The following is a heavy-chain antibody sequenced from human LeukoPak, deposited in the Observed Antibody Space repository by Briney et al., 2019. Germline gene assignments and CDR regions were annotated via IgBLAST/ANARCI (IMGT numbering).Heavy chain of an antibody. V-gene: IGHV3-23*01. Sequence: PGGSLRLSCAASGFTFNNYGISWVRQAPGKGLEWVLTISGSGDLTYFADSVKGRFTISRDNSKNTLYLQMNSLRAEDTALYYCSKDAGSGTYGTFDYWGQGTLVIVSS. CDR3: SKDAGSGTYGTFDY. D-gene: IGHD3-10*01. CDR1: GFTFNNYG. CDR2: ISGSGDLT. J-gene: IGHJ4*02.